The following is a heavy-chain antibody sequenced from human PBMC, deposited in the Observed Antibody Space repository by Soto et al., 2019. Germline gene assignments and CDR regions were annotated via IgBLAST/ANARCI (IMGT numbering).Heavy chain of an antibody. V-gene: IGHV3-30-3*01. CDR2: ISYDGSNK. CDR3: ARPYYVFWSGYLSPYYYYGMDV. D-gene: IGHD3-3*01. Sequence: QVQLVESGGGVVQPGRSLRLSCAASGFTFSSYAMHWVRQAPGKGLEWVAVISYDGSNKYYADSVKGRFTISRDNSKNTLYLQMNSLRAGETVVYYCARPYYVFWSGYLSPYYYYGMDVWGQGTTFTVSS. CDR1: GFTFSSYA. J-gene: IGHJ6*02.